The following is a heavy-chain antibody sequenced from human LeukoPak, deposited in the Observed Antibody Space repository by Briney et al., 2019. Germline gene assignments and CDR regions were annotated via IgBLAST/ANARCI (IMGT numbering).Heavy chain of an antibody. CDR3: ARDGGGSWDYFDY. CDR1: GGSISSSNW. CDR2: IYHSGST. V-gene: IGHV4-4*02. Sequence: SETLSLTCAVSGGSISSSNWWSWVRQPPGKGLEWIGEIYHSGSTNYNPSLKSRVTISVDKSKNQFPLKLSSVTAADTAVYYCARDGGGSWDYFDYWGQGTLVTVSS. J-gene: IGHJ4*02. D-gene: IGHD1-26*01.